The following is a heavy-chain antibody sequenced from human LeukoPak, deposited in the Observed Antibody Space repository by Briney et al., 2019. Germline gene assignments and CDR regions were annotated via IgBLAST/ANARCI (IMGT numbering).Heavy chain of an antibody. CDR2: IYYSGST. CDR1: GGSISSYY. V-gene: IGHV4-59*01. CDR3: ARDSGYGGNSAFDY. Sequence: SETPSLTCTVSGGSISSYYWSWIRQPPGKGLEWIGYIYYSGSTNYNPSLKSRVTISVDTSKNQFSLKLSSVTAADTAVYYCARDSGYGGNSAFDYWGQGTLVTVSS. D-gene: IGHD4-23*01. J-gene: IGHJ4*02.